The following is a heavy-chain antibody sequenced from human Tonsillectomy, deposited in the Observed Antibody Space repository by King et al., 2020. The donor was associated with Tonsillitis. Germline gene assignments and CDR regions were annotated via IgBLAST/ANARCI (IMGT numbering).Heavy chain of an antibody. CDR3: ARFTSGGSCFDY. D-gene: IGHD2-15*01. J-gene: IGHJ4*02. CDR2: IDPSDSYT. Sequence: VQLVESGAEVKKPGESLRISCTGSGYSFTSYWISWVRQMPGKGLEWMGRIDPSDSYTNYSPSFQGHVTISADKYISTAYLQWSSLKASDTAMYYCARFTSGGSCFDYWGQGTLVTVSS. CDR1: GYSFTSYW. V-gene: IGHV5-10-1*01.